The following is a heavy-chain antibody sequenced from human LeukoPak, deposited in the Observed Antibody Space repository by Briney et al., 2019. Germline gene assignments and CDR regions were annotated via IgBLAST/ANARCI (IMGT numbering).Heavy chain of an antibody. D-gene: IGHD3-3*01. CDR1: GYTFTSYD. CDR2: MNPNSGNT. V-gene: IGHV1-8*01. Sequence: ASVKVSCKASGYTFTSYDINWVRQATGQGLEWMGWMNPNSGNTGYAQKFQGRVTMTRNTSISTAYMELSSLRSEDTAVYYCARHVPDRGSYYDFWSGYPRYFDYWGQGTLVTISS. J-gene: IGHJ4*02. CDR3: ARHVPDRGSYYDFWSGYPRYFDY.